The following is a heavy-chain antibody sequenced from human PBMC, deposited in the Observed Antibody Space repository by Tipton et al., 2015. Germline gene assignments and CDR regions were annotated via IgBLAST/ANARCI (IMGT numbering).Heavy chain of an antibody. Sequence: GEALGRYYWNWIRQPPGKGLEWIGYIYSSGRTNYNPSLKSRVTISVDTSKNQFSLKLSSVTAADTAVYYCARDYVYNWFDPWGQGTLVTVSS. CDR1: GEALGRYY. J-gene: IGHJ5*02. D-gene: IGHD3-10*02. CDR3: ARDYVYNWFDP. CDR2: IYSSGRT. V-gene: IGHV4-59*01.